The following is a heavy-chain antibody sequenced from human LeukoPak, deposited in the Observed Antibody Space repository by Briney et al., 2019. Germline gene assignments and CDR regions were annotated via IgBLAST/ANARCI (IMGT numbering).Heavy chain of an antibody. CDR3: ARCRENDFWSGSPVDH. J-gene: IGHJ4*02. CDR1: GFFFSSYC. CDR2: ISGDGTNK. Sequence: RSGGSLRLSCEASGFFFSSYCMHWVRQAPGKGLEWLAVISGDGTNKYYAESVKGRFTISRDNSKTTVLVQLNSLRVEDTAVYYCARCRENDFWSGSPVDHWGQGTLVTVSS. V-gene: IGHV3-30-3*01. D-gene: IGHD3-3*01.